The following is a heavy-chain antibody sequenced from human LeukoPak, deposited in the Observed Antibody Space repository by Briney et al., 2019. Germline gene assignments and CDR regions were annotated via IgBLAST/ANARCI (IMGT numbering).Heavy chain of an antibody. CDR2: ISYDGSNK. CDR3: AKEGLSSSWRLLIHLDY. CDR1: GFTFSSYW. Sequence: GGSLRLSCAASGFTFSSYWMSWVRQAPGKGLEWVAVISYDGSNKYYADSVKGRFTISRDNSKNTLYLQMNSLRAEDTAVYYCAKEGLSSSWRLLIHLDYWGQGTLVTVSS. J-gene: IGHJ4*02. V-gene: IGHV3-30*18. D-gene: IGHD6-13*01.